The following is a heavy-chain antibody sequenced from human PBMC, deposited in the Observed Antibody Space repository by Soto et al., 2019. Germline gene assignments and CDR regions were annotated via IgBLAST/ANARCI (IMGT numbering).Heavy chain of an antibody. J-gene: IGHJ4*02. CDR2: ISGSGGST. CDR3: ANYRQYIAVAGTTAY. V-gene: IGHV3-23*01. D-gene: IGHD6-19*01. CDR1: GFTFSSYA. Sequence: HPGGSLRLSCAASGFTFSSYAMSWVRQAPGKGLEWVSAISGSGGSTYYADSVKGRFTISRDNSKDTLYLQMNSLRAEDTAVHYCANYRQYIAVAGTTAYWGQGTLVTVSS.